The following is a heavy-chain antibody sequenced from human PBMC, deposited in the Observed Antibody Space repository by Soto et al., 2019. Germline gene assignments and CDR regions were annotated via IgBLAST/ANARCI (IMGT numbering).Heavy chain of an antibody. J-gene: IGHJ4*02. D-gene: IGHD6-6*01. CDR3: ARAEQLVGCFDY. CDR2: IYYSGST. CDR1: GGSISSGDYY. Sequence: QVQLQESGPGLVKPSQTLSLTCTVSGGSISSGDYYWSWIRQPPGKGLEWIGYIYYSGSTYYNPSLKSRVTISVDTSKNQFALELSAVTAADTAVYYCARAEQLVGCFDYWGQGTLVTVSS. V-gene: IGHV4-30-4*01.